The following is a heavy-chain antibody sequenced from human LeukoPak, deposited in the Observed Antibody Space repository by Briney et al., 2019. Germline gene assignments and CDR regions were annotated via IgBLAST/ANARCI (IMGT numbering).Heavy chain of an antibody. CDR1: GFTLSSYA. CDR3: ARDQGSFDY. CDR2: TWYDGSNQ. V-gene: IGHV3-33*01. Sequence: GGSLRLSCVASGFTLSSYAMHWVRQAPGKGLEWVAGTWYDGSNQYNTASVKGRFTISRDNSKNTLYLLMNSLRAEDTAVYYCARDQGSFDYWGQGTLVTVSS. J-gene: IGHJ4*02.